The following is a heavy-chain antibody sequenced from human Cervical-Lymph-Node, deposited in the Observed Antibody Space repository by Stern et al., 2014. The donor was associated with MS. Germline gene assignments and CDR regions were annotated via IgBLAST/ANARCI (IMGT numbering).Heavy chain of an antibody. CDR1: GFTFSSYS. CDR3: ARDGGSIVVVTYDY. Sequence: EVQLVESGGGLVKPGGSLRLSCAASGFTFSSYSMNWVRQAPGKGLEWVSSISSSSSYIYYADSVKGRFTISRDNAKNSLYLQMNSLRAEDTAVYYCARDGGSIVVVTYDYWGQGTLVTVSS. D-gene: IGHD2-21*02. CDR2: ISSSSSYI. J-gene: IGHJ4*02. V-gene: IGHV3-21*01.